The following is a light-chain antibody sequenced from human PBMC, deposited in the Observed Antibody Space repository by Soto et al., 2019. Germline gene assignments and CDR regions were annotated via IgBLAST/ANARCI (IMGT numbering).Light chain of an antibody. CDR1: LDIRNF. J-gene: IGKJ3*01. CDR2: AAS. V-gene: IGKV1-27*01. Sequence: DIQMTQSPTSLSASVGGRATITCGASLDIRNFVAWYQQKPGKAPKLLIYAASTLQSGVPSRFSGSGSGTDFTLTINSLQPEDVATYSCQKYSSVPVFGPGTKVEIK. CDR3: QKYSSVPV.